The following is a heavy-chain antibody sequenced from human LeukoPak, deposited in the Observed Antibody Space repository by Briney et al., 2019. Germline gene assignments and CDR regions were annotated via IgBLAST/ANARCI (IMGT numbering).Heavy chain of an antibody. V-gene: IGHV3-21*04. CDR3: ARESGGGVLGYFDL. D-gene: IGHD3-10*01. CDR1: GFTFSSYS. J-gene: IGHJ2*01. CDR2: ISRDSRTI. Sequence: PGGSLRLSCAASGFTFSSYSMNWVRQAPGQGLEWVSIISRDSRTIFYADSVKGRFTVSRDNAKNSLYLQMNSLRAEDTAVYYCARESGGGVLGYFDLWGRGTLVSVSS.